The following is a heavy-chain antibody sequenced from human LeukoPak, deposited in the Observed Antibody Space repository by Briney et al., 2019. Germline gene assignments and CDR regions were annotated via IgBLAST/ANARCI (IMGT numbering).Heavy chain of an antibody. CDR2: ISAYNGNR. CDR3: AREGRVEDLTGTKSAYYYYYMDV. Sequence: GASVKVSCKASGYTFTSHGISWVRQAPGQGFEWMGRISAYNGNRNYAQKYQGRVTMTTDTSTSTAYMELRSLRSDDTAVYYCAREGRVEDLTGTKSAYYYYYMDVWGKGTTVTVSS. CDR1: GYTFTSHG. V-gene: IGHV1-18*01. J-gene: IGHJ6*03. D-gene: IGHD1-7*01.